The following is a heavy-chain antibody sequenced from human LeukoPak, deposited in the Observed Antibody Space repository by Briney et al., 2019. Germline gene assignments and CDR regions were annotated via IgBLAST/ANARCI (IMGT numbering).Heavy chain of an antibody. CDR1: GGSFSGYY. CDR2: INHSGST. Sequence: SETLSLTCAVYGGSFSGYYWSWIRQPPGKGLEWIGEINHSGSTNYNPSLKSRVTMSLDTSKNQFSLKLSSVTAADTAVYYCARGSPIWVGATDDYYYGMDVWGQGTTVTVSS. J-gene: IGHJ6*02. CDR3: ARGSPIWVGATDDYYYGMDV. V-gene: IGHV4-34*01. D-gene: IGHD1-26*01.